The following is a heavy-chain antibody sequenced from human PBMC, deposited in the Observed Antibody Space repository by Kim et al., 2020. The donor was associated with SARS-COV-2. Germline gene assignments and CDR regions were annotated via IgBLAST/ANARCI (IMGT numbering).Heavy chain of an antibody. V-gene: IGHV4-34*01. D-gene: IGHD3-22*01. CDR2: INHSGST. CDR3: ARSYDSSQTDYFDY. J-gene: IGHJ4*02. Sequence: SETLSLTCAVYGGSFSGYYWSWIRQPPGKGLEWIGEINHSGSTNYNPSLKSRGIISIDTSKNQFSLKLSSVTAADTAVYYCARSYDSSQTDYFDYWGQGTLVTVSS. CDR1: GGSFSGYY.